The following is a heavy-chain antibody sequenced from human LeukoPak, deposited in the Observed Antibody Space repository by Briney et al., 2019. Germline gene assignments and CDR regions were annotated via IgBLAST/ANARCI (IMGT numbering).Heavy chain of an antibody. Sequence: SQTLSLTCTVSGGSISSYYWSWIRQPPGKGLEWIGYIYYSGSTNYNPSLKSRVTMSADTSKNQFSLKLSSVTAADTAVYYCGRTEYYFDYWGQGTLVTVSS. V-gene: IGHV4-59*01. CDR3: GRTEYYFDY. J-gene: IGHJ4*02. CDR1: GGSISSYY. D-gene: IGHD3-10*01. CDR2: IYYSGST.